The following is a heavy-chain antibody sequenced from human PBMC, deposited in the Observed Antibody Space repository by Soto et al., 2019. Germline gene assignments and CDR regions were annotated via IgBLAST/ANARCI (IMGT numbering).Heavy chain of an antibody. Sequence: SETLSLTCTVSGGSISVYYWNWIRQSPGKGLEWIGYISYSGTTKYNPSLKSRVTISVDTSKNQFSLKLSSVTAADTAVYYCGKSRRNYFAPGGQGPLVTVSS. CDR2: ISYSGTT. J-gene: IGHJ5*02. CDR1: GGSISVYY. V-gene: IGHV4-59*01. CDR3: GKSRRNYFAP.